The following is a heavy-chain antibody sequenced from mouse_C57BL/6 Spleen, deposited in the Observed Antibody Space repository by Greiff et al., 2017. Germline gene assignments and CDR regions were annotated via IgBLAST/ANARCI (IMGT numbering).Heavy chain of an antibody. Sequence: EVNVVESGGGLVKPGGSLKLSCAASGFTFSDYGMHWVRQAPEKGLEWVAYISSGSSTIYYADTVKGRFTISRDNAKNTLFLQMTSLRSEDTAMYYCARDSKGAMDYWGQGTSVTVSS. CDR1: GFTFSDYG. CDR2: ISSGSSTI. V-gene: IGHV5-17*01. CDR3: ARDSKGAMDY. D-gene: IGHD2-5*01. J-gene: IGHJ4*01.